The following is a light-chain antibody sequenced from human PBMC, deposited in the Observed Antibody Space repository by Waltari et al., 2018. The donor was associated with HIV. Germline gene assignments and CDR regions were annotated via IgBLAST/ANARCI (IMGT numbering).Light chain of an antibody. V-gene: IGLV2-8*01. Sequence: QSALTQPPSASGSPGQSVTPSCTGTTSDIGTYDYVSWSHHHPGKAPRPVISELPKRPAGVSDRFSGSKSGNTAFLTVTGLQGEDEADYYCSSFANRDGFYVLFGGGTRLTVL. CDR1: TSDIGTYDY. CDR3: SSFANRDGFYVL. CDR2: ELP. J-gene: IGLJ2*01.